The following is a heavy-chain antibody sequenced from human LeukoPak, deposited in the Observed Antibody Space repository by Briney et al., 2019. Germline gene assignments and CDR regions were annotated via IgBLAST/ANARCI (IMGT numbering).Heavy chain of an antibody. Sequence: GASVKVSCKASGYNFTSYDINWVRQATGQGLEWMGWMNPNSGNTGYAQKFQGRVTMTRNTSISTAYMELSSLRSEDTAVYYCAGQQLVLDYYYGMDVWGQGITVTVSS. CDR2: MNPNSGNT. CDR3: AGQQLVLDYYYGMDV. CDR1: GYNFTSYD. D-gene: IGHD6-13*01. V-gene: IGHV1-8*01. J-gene: IGHJ6*02.